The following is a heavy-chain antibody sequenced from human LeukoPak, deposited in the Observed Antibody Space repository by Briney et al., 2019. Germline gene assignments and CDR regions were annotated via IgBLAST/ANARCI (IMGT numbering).Heavy chain of an antibody. CDR2: ISGSGGST. V-gene: IGHV3-23*01. D-gene: IGHD6-6*01. CDR3: AKDGEYSSSSYYFDY. J-gene: IGHJ4*02. CDR1: GFTFSSYA. Sequence: GGSLRLSCAASGFTFSSYAMSWVRQAPGKGLEWVSAISGSGGSTYYADSVKGRFTISRDNSKNTLYLQMNSLRAEDTAVYYCAKDGEYSSSSYYFDYWGQGTLVTVSS.